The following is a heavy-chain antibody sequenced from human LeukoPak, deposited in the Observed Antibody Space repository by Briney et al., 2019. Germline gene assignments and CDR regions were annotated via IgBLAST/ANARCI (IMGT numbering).Heavy chain of an antibody. V-gene: IGHV5-10-1*01. CDR3: ARRVYSGDWFDP. Sequence: GASLDISWKGSGSFFTSYLSSWVRQLPGKGLEWMGRIDPSDSYTNYSPSFQGHVTISADKSISTAYLQWSSLKASDTAMYYCARRVYSGDWFDPWGQGTLVTVAS. J-gene: IGHJ5*02. D-gene: IGHD2-15*01. CDR2: IDPSDSYT. CDR1: GSFFTSYL.